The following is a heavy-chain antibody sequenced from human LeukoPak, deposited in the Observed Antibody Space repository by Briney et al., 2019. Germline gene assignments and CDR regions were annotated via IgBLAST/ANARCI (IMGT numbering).Heavy chain of an antibody. D-gene: IGHD3-10*01. CDR3: AKAGYGSGSSSFDQ. CDR2: IKQDGSEK. V-gene: IGHV3-7*01. CDR1: GFTFSDYW. Sequence: GGSLRLSCAASGFTFSDYWTSWVRQAPGKGLEWVANIKQDGSEKYYVDSVKGRFTISRDNAKNSPHLQMNTLRAEDTAVYYCAKAGYGSGSSSFDQWGQGTLVTVSS. J-gene: IGHJ4*02.